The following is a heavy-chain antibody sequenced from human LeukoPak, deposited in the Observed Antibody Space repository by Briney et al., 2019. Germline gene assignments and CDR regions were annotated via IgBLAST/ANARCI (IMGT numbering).Heavy chain of an antibody. CDR1: GGSISSSSYY. D-gene: IGHD3-3*01. CDR2: IYYSGST. J-gene: IGHJ6*02. V-gene: IGHV4-39*01. CDR3: VSYYDFWSGYYRGTGMDV. Sequence: SETLSLTCTVSGGSISSSSYYWGWIRQPPGKGLGWIGSIYYSGSTYYNPSLKSRVTISVDTSKNQFSLKLSSVTAADTAVYYCVSYYDFWSGYYRGTGMDVWGQGTTVTVSS.